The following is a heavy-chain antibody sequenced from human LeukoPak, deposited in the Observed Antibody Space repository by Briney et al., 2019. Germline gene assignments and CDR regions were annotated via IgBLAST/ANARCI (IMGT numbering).Heavy chain of an antibody. V-gene: IGHV1-18*01. CDR2: ISAYNGNT. D-gene: IGHD3-22*01. Sequence: GASVKVSCKASGYTFTSYGISWVRQAPGQGLEWMGWISAYNGNTNYAQKPQGRVTMTTDTSTSTAYMELRSLRSDDTAVYYCARAEPIHYYYDSSGYYYEPIAFDIWGQGTMVTVSS. CDR1: GYTFTSYG. CDR3: ARAEPIHYYYDSSGYYYEPIAFDI. J-gene: IGHJ3*02.